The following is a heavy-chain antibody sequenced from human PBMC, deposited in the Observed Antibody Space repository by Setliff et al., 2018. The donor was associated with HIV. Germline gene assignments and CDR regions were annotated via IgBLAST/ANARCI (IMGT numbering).Heavy chain of an antibody. J-gene: IGHJ4*02. CDR3: ARQPHGTTSSYELDY. CDR2: IYTSGST. V-gene: IGHV4-61*09. CDR1: GGSISSGSYY. Sequence: PSETLSLTCTVSGGSISSGSYYWSWIRQPAGKGLEWIGHIYTSGSTNYNPSLKSRVTISVDTSKNQFSLKLSSVTAADTAVYYCARQPHGTTSSYELDYWGQGTLVTVSS. D-gene: IGHD1-1*01.